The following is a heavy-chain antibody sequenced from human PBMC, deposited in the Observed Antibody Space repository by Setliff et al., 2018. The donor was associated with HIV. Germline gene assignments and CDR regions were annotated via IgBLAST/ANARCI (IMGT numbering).Heavy chain of an antibody. Sequence: SGTLSLTCTVSGDLINNHNWNWIRQSPEKGLEWLGNIHYSGTSNYNSSLKSRIVISLDTSKKQFSLHFYSVTAADTAVYYCARSRIRGYYDTSPAMAFDIWGQGTMVTVSS. CDR3: ARSRIRGYYDTSPAMAFDI. CDR1: GDLINNHN. J-gene: IGHJ3*02. CDR2: IHYSGTS. D-gene: IGHD3-22*01. V-gene: IGHV4-59*08.